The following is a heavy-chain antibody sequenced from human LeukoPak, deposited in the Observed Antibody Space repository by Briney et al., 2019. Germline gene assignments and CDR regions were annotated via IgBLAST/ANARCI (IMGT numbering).Heavy chain of an antibody. Sequence: PGGSLRLSCAASGFTFSSYWMSWVRQAPGKGLEWVANIKQDGSEKYYVDSVKGRFTISRDNAKNSLYLQMNSLRAEDTAVYYCARDADYDYVWGSYLNYWGQGTLVTVSS. CDR3: ARDADYDYVWGSYLNY. J-gene: IGHJ4*02. D-gene: IGHD3-16*01. CDR2: IKQDGSEK. CDR1: GFTFSSYW. V-gene: IGHV3-7*01.